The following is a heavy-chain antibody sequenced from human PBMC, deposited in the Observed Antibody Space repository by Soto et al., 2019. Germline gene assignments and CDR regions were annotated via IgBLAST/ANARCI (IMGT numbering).Heavy chain of an antibody. CDR1: GDSVSSNSAT. CDR2: TYYRSKWNI. CDR3: TRGSYFDY. V-gene: IGHV6-1*01. Sequence: SQTLSLTCAISGDSVSSNSATWNWIRQSPSRGLEWLGRTYYRSKWNIDYAPSVKSRATINPDTSKNQFSLQLNSVTPEDTAVYYRTRGSYFDYWGHGTLVTVSS. J-gene: IGHJ4*01.